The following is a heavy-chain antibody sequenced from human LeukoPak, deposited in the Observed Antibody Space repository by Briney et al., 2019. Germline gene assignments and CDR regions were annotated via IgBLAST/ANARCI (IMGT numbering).Heavy chain of an antibody. CDR1: GGSFSGYY. D-gene: IGHD1-26*01. CDR2: INHSGST. Sequence: PSETLSLTCAVYGGSFSGYYWSWIRQPPGKGLEWIGEINHSGSTNYNPSLKSRVTISVDTSKNQFSLKLSSVTAADTAVHYCARVSSSGKWELQSYYYYYMDVWGKGTTVTVSS. CDR3: ARVSSSGKWELQSYYYYYMDV. V-gene: IGHV4-34*01. J-gene: IGHJ6*03.